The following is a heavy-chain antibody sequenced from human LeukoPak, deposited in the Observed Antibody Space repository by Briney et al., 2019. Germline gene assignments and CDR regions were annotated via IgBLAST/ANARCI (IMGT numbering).Heavy chain of an antibody. CDR3: TRDGPMMSNYDILTGEDY. CDR1: GFTFGDYA. Sequence: GGSLRLSCTASGFTFGDYAMSWFRQAPGKELEWVGFIRSKAYGGTTEYAASVKGRFTISRDDSKSIAYLQMNSLKTEDTAVYYCTRDGPMMSNYDILTGEDYWGQGTLVTVSS. D-gene: IGHD3-9*01. CDR2: IRSKAYGGTT. V-gene: IGHV3-49*03. J-gene: IGHJ4*02.